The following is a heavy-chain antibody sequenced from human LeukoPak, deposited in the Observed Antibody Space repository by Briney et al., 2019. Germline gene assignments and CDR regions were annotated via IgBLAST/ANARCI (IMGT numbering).Heavy chain of an antibody. CDR1: GYTFTGYY. CDR3: ARDLDQTTVAQFSRLDAFDI. D-gene: IGHD4-23*01. J-gene: IGHJ3*02. V-gene: IGHV1-2*02. Sequence: GASVKVSCKASGYTFTGYYMHWVRQAPGQGLEWMGWINPNSGGTNYAQKFQGRVTMTRDTSISTAYMELSRLRSDDTAMYYCARDLDQTTVAQFSRLDAFDIWGQGTMVTVSS. CDR2: INPNSGGT.